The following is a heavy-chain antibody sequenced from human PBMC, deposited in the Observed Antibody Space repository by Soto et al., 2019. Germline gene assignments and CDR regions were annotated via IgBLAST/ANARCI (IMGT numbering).Heavy chain of an antibody. CDR3: ARGAYSRTWYWFDP. CDR1: GGTFSSYT. J-gene: IGHJ5*02. D-gene: IGHD6-13*01. CDR2: IIPILDIA. V-gene: IGHV1-69*02. Sequence: QVQLVQSGAEVKKPGSSVKISCKASGGTFSSYTISWVRQAPGQGLEWMGRIIPILDIANYAQKFQGRVTSTADKATSTAYMELSSLRSEDTAVYYCARGAYSRTWYWFDPWGQGTLVTVSA.